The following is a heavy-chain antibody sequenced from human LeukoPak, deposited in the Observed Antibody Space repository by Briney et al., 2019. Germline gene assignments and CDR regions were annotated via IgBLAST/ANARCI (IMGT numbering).Heavy chain of an antibody. CDR3: ARDRYYYGSGSYHPGYFQH. CDR2: ISGSGGST. J-gene: IGHJ1*01. Sequence: GGSLRLSCAASGFTFSSYAMSWVRQAPGKGLEWVSAISGSGGSTYYADSVKGRFTISRDNSKNTLYLQMNSLRAEDTAVYYCARDRYYYGSGSYHPGYFQHWGQGTLVTVSS. D-gene: IGHD3-10*01. CDR1: GFTFSSYA. V-gene: IGHV3-23*01.